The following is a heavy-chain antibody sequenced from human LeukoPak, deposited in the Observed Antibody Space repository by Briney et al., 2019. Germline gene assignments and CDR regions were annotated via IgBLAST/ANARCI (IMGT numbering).Heavy chain of an antibody. V-gene: IGHV3-74*01. CDR3: AKDRALDV. Sequence: PGGSLRLSCAASGFTFSSYWMQWVRHAPGKGLVWVSRIDGDGSSTNYADSVKGRFTISRDNAKNTLYLQMNSLRAEDTAVYYCAKDRALDVWGQGTTVAVSS. CDR1: GFTFSSYW. CDR2: IDGDGSST. J-gene: IGHJ6*02.